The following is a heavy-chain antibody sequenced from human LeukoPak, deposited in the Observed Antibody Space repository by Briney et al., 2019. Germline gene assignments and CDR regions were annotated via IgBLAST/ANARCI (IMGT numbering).Heavy chain of an antibody. V-gene: IGHV3-30*03. CDR2: ISYDGSNK. J-gene: IGHJ4*02. D-gene: IGHD3-3*01. CDR3: ARHPTKYDFWSGYYVDY. Sequence: GGSLRLSCAASGFTFSSCGMHWVRQAPGKGLEWVAVISYDGSNKYYADSVKGRFTISRDNSKNTLYLQMNSLRAEDTAVYYCARHPTKYDFWSGYYVDYWGQGTLVTVSS. CDR1: GFTFSSCG.